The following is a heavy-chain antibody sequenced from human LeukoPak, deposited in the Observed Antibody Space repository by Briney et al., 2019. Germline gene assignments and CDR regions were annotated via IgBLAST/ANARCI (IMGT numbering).Heavy chain of an antibody. Sequence: ASVKVSCKASGGTFSSYAISWVRQAPGQGLEWMGGIIPIFGTANCAQKFQGRVTITTDESTSTAYMELSSLRSEDTAVYYCARDLRYCSSTSCYSAGQNWFDPWGQGTLVTVSS. CDR1: GGTFSSYA. D-gene: IGHD2-2*01. J-gene: IGHJ5*02. CDR2: IIPIFGTA. CDR3: ARDLRYCSSTSCYSAGQNWFDP. V-gene: IGHV1-69*05.